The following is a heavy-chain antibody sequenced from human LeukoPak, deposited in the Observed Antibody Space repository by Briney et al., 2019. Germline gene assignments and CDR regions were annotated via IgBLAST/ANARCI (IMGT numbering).Heavy chain of an antibody. CDR2: IYYSGST. D-gene: IGHD3-22*01. Sequence: SETLSLTCTVSGGSVSSGSYYWSWIRQPPGKGLEWIGYIYYSGSTNYNPSLKSRVTISVDTSKNQFSLKLSSVTAADTAVYYCARSSTYYYDSSGYYYSDYFDYWGQGTLVTVSS. J-gene: IGHJ4*02. CDR3: ARSSTYYYDSSGYYYSDYFDY. V-gene: IGHV4-61*01. CDR1: GGSVSSGSYY.